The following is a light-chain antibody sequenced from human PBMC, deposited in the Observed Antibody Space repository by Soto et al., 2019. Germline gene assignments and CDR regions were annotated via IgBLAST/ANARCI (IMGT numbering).Light chain of an antibody. Sequence: DIQMTQSPSNLSASAGDRVTITCRASQNINNWLAWYQQKPGKAPKLLIYDASSLESGVPSRFSGSGYGTDFTLTIGSLQPDDVATYYCQQYSTYSFTFGPGTKVDIK. CDR2: DAS. CDR1: QNINNW. J-gene: IGKJ3*01. V-gene: IGKV1-5*01. CDR3: QQYSTYSFT.